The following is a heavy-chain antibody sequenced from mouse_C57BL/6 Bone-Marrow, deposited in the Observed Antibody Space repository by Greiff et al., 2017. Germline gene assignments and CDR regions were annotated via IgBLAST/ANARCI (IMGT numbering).Heavy chain of an antibody. J-gene: IGHJ4*01. V-gene: IGHV1-4*01. CDR2: INPSSGYT. Sequence: VQLQQSGAELARPGASVKMSCKASGYTFTSYTMHWVKQRPGQGLEWIGYINPSSGYTKYNQKFKDKATLTADKSSSTAYMQLSSLTSEDSAVYYCARGILYYYAMDYWGQGTSVTVSS. CDR1: GYTFTSYT. CDR3: ARGILYYYAMDY.